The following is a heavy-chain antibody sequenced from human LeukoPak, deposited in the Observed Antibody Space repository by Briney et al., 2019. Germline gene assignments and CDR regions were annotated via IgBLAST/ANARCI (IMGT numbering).Heavy chain of an antibody. V-gene: IGHV4-34*01. J-gene: IGHJ4*02. Sequence: SETLSLTCAVYGGSFSGYYWSWIRQPPGMGLEWTGEINHSGSTNYNPSLKSRVTISVDTSKNQFSLKLSSVTAADTAVYYCARVRFLEWLPSKYYFDYWGQGTLVTVSS. CDR1: GGSFSGYY. CDR2: INHSGST. CDR3: ARVRFLEWLPSKYYFDY. D-gene: IGHD3-3*01.